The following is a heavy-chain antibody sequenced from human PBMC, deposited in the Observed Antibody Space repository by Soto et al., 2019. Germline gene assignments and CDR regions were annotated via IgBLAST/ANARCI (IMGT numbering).Heavy chain of an antibody. CDR1: GFNFSSSW. Sequence: GGSLRLSCAASGFNFSSSWMSWVRQAPGKGLEWVANINQGGSEKFYVDSVKGGFTISRDNANNSLYLQMTSLRAEDTAVYYWVRARRDGQTSYDMDVWGQGTTVTVSS. CDR3: VRARRDGQTSYDMDV. J-gene: IGHJ6*01. V-gene: IGHV3-7*05. CDR2: INQGGSEK.